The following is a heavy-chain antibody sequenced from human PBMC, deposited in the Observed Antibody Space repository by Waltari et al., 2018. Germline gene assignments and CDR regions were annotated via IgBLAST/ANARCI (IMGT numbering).Heavy chain of an antibody. V-gene: IGHV3-74*01. CDR1: GFNFNSYW. D-gene: IGHD3-10*01. J-gene: IGHJ3*02. CDR3: AREDGEKGAFDI. CDR2: INSDGSST. Sequence: EVQLVESGGGLVLTGGSVRLYCAASGFNFNSYWMHWVRQAPGKGLVWVSRINSDGSSTTYADSVKGRFSISRDNAKNTLYLQMNSLRAEDTAVYYCAREDGEKGAFDIWGQGTMVTVSP.